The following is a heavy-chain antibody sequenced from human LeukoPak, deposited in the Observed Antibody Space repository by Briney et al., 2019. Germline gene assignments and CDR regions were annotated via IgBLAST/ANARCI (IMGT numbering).Heavy chain of an antibody. Sequence: GKSLRLSCAASGFTFSTYAMHWVRQAPGKGLEWVAFTSFDESNKFYADSVKGRFTISRDNSKNTLYLQMNSLRAEDTAVYYCAGDGSLWFGKSALDYWGQGTLVTVSS. D-gene: IGHD3-10*01. CDR3: AGDGSLWFGKSALDY. V-gene: IGHV3-30-3*01. CDR1: GFTFSTYA. J-gene: IGHJ4*02. CDR2: TSFDESNK.